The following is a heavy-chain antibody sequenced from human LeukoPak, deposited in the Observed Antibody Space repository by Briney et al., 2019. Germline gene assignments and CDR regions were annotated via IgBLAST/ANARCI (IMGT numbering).Heavy chain of an antibody. V-gene: IGHV3-30*03. J-gene: IGHJ4*02. Sequence: PGRSLRLSCAASGLPFSSYGMHWVRQAPGKGLEWVALISYDGSNEHYADSVKGRFTISRDTSKNTLYLQMSSLRAEDTAVYYCARDSTVVTPGYFDCWGQGTLVTVSS. CDR1: GLPFSSYG. CDR2: ISYDGSNE. CDR3: ARDSTVVTPGYFDC. D-gene: IGHD4-23*01.